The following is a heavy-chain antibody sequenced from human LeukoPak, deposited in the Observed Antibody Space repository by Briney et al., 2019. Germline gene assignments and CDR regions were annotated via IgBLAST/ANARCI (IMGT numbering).Heavy chain of an antibody. Sequence: PSETPSLTCTGSGDSIRSYYWTWIRQPPGKGLEWIGYIFYSGGTNYHPSLKSRVTISVDTSKNQLCLKLTSVTAADTAMYCGARGPAISLETGYFDYWGQGTLVTVSS. V-gene: IGHV4-59*01. J-gene: IGHJ4*02. D-gene: IGHD1-1*01. CDR1: GDSIRSYY. CDR3: ARGPAISLETGYFDY. CDR2: IFYSGGT.